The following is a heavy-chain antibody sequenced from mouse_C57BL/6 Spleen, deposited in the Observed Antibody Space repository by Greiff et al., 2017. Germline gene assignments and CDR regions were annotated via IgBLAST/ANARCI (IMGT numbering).Heavy chain of an antibody. Sequence: QVQLQQSGPGLVQPSQSLSITCTVSGFSLTSYGVHWVRQSPGKGLEWLGVIWRGGSTAYNAAFMHSLGITKDNSTSQVFFKMNSLQADDTAIYXCAKKGDYYGSSPYYYAMDYWGQGTSVTVSS. CDR3: AKKGDYYGSSPYYYAMDY. CDR2: IWRGGST. J-gene: IGHJ4*01. V-gene: IGHV2-5*01. CDR1: GFSLTSYG. D-gene: IGHD1-1*01.